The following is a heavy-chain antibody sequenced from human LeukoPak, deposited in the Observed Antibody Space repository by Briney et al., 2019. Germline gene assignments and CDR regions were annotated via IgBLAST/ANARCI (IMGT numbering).Heavy chain of an antibody. J-gene: IGHJ3*02. V-gene: IGHV3-21*01. CDR1: GFTFSSYS. CDR2: ISSSSSYI. CDR3: ARDRYGSGSPDAFDI. Sequence: GGSLRLSCAASGFTFSSYSMNWVRQAPGKGLEWVSSISSSSSYIYYADSVKGRFTISRDNAKNSLYLQMNSLRAEDTAVYYCARDRYGSGSPDAFDIWGQGTMVTVSS. D-gene: IGHD3-10*01.